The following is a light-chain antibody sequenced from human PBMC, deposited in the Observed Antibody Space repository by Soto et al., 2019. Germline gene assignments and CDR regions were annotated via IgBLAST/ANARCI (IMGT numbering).Light chain of an antibody. Sequence: QSALTQPASVSESPGQSITISCTGTSSNVGDYKYVSWYQQHPGKAPKLIIYEVSNRPSGISNRFSGSKSGNTASLTISGLQAEDEADYYCNSCTDTTSLIFGGGTKVTVL. CDR2: EVS. J-gene: IGLJ2*01. CDR1: SSNVGDYKY. V-gene: IGLV2-14*01. CDR3: NSCTDTTSLI.